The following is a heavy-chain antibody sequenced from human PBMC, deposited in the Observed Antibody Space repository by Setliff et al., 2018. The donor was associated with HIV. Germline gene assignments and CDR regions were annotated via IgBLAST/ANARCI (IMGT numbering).Heavy chain of an antibody. V-gene: IGHV4-34*01. CDR2: IDHSGST. CDR1: DGSFSGYY. D-gene: IGHD1-1*01. CDR3: ARALANWVGRRAFDI. Sequence: SETLSLTCAVYDGSFSGYYWSWIRQPPGKGLEWIGEIDHSGSTNYNPSLKSRVTISVDTSKKQFSLRLSSVTAADTAVYFCARALANWVGRRAFDIWGLGTLVTVSS. J-gene: IGHJ3*02.